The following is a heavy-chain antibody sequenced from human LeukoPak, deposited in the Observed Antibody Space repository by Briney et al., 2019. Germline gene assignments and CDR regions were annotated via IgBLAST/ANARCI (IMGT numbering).Heavy chain of an antibody. CDR1: GFTFSSYW. D-gene: IGHD5-24*01. CDR2: ISSSGSTI. V-gene: IGHV3-48*04. CDR3: ARPIQMATNIGFDY. J-gene: IGHJ4*02. Sequence: GGSLRLSCAASGFTFSSYWMHWVRQAPGKGLEWVSYISSSGSTIYYADSVKGRFTISRDNAKNSLYLQMNSLRAEDTAVYYCARPIQMATNIGFDYWGQGTLVTVSS.